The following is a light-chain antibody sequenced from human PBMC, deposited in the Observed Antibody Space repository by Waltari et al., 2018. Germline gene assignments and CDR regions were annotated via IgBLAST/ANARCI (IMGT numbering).Light chain of an antibody. Sequence: EIVLTQSPGTLSLSPGERATLSCRASQSVSRVLAWYQQRPGQSPRLLIYGASNRATGIPDRFSGSGSGTDFNLTISRLEPEDFAMYYCQMYVRLPVTFGHGTKVEIK. CDR1: QSVSRV. CDR2: GAS. CDR3: QMYVRLPVT. V-gene: IGKV3-20*01. J-gene: IGKJ1*01.